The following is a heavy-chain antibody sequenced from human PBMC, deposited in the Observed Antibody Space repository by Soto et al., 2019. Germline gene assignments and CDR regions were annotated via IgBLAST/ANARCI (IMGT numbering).Heavy chain of an antibody. J-gene: IGHJ5*01. D-gene: IGHD1-1*01. V-gene: IGHV3-23*01. Sequence: EVQMLESGGDLVQPGGSLRLSCAVSGLTFSQYAMTWVRQAPGKGLEWVSTISGDAVKTSYLDSVRGRFFISRDNSKSVVYLQMNSLRADDTALSYCAKGVHFSPYDSLGQGILDTVSS. CDR1: GLTFSQYA. CDR2: ISGDAVKT. CDR3: AKGVHFSPYDS.